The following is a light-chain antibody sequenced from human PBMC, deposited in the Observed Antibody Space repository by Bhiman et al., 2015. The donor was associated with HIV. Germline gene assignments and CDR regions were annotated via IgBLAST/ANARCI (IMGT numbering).Light chain of an antibody. CDR1: TSDVGNYRL. Sequence: QSALTQPASVSGSPGQSITISCTGTTSDVGNYRLVSWYQQHPGKAPKLMIYDVSKRPSGVSNRFSGSKSGNTASLTISGLQAADEADYYCCSYAGSSTDVFGTGTKVTV. CDR3: CSYAGSSTDV. J-gene: IGLJ1*01. CDR2: DVS. V-gene: IGLV2-23*02.